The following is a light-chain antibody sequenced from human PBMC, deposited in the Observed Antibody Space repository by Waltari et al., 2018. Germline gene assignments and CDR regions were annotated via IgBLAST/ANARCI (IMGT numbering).Light chain of an antibody. Sequence: EIVMTQSPATLPVSPGERATLSCRASHSVSSNLAWYQQKPGQAPRLLIYGASTRATGIPARFSGSGSGTEFTLTISSLQSEDFAVYYCQQYNNWPLYTFGQGTKLEIK. CDR3: QQYNNWPLYT. CDR1: HSVSSN. V-gene: IGKV3-15*01. J-gene: IGKJ2*01. CDR2: GAS.